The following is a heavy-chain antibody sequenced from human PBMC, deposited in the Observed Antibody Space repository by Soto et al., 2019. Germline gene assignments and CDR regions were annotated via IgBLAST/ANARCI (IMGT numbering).Heavy chain of an antibody. V-gene: IGHV2-5*01. CDR1: GFSLSTSGAG. CDR2: ISWKDDK. Sequence: QITLEESGPTLVKPTQTLTLTCTFSGFSLSTSGAGVGWIRQPAGKALEWLALISWKDDKRYNPGLKSRLSITTDTSNSQVVLTMTNVDPVDTATYFCAHRYGGNFYRWYFDFWGQGTLVTVSS. J-gene: IGHJ4*02. CDR3: AHRYGGNFYRWYFDF. D-gene: IGHD4-17*01.